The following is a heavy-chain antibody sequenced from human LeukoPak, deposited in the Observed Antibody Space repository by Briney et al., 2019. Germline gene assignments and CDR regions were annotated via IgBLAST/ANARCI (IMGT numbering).Heavy chain of an antibody. CDR1: GFTFTSYA. CDR2: ISGSGGST. Sequence: PGGSLRLSCAASGFTFTSYAMSWVRQAPGKGLEWVSAISGSGGSTYYADSVKGRFTISRDNSKNTLYLQMNSLRAEDTAVYYCAKQYSGGWYYFDYWGQGTLVTVSS. V-gene: IGHV3-23*01. D-gene: IGHD6-19*01. J-gene: IGHJ4*02. CDR3: AKQYSGGWYYFDY.